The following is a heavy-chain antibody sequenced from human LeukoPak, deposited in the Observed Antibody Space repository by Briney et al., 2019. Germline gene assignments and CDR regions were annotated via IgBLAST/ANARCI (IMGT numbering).Heavy chain of an antibody. CDR1: GFTFSDYY. CDR2: ISSSGSTI. V-gene: IGHV3-11*01. CDR3: ARDGDVSLCYFYAMDV. D-gene: IGHD7-27*01. J-gene: IGHJ6*02. Sequence: GGSLRLSCAASGFTFSDYYMSWIRQAPGQGLEWVSYISSSGSTISYAGSVKGRFTISRDNAKNSLYLQMNSLRAEDTAVYYCARDGDVSLCYFYAMDVWGQGTTVTVAS.